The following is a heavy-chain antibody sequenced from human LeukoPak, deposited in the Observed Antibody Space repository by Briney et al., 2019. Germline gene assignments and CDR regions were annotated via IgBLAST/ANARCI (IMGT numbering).Heavy chain of an antibody. V-gene: IGHV3-23*01. Sequence: GGSLRLSCAASGFTFSSSAMSWARQAPGKGLEWVSSISTSGGNTYYADSVKGRFTISRDNSKNTLYLQMNSLRAEDTALYYCTKDSAVAGALVDYWGQGALVTVSS. CDR3: TKDSAVAGALVDY. CDR2: ISTSGGNT. J-gene: IGHJ4*02. D-gene: IGHD6-19*01. CDR1: GFTFSSSA.